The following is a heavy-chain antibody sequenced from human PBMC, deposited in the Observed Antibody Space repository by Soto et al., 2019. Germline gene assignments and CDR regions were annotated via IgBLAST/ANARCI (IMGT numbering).Heavy chain of an antibody. J-gene: IGHJ4*02. CDR3: AREGIGGTTFRGYLDY. D-gene: IGHD2-15*01. Sequence: QVQLVESGGGVVQPGRSLRLSCAASGSIFRGYGMHWVRQAPGKGLEWVAVIRYDGSNINYADSVMGRFTISRDNSKNTLYLEMNSLRAEDTAVYYCAREGIGGTTFRGYLDYLGQGHLVTVSS. V-gene: IGHV3-33*01. CDR1: GSIFRGYG. CDR2: IRYDGSNI.